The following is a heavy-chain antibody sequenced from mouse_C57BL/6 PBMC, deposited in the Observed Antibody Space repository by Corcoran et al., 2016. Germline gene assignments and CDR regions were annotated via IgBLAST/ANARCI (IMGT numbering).Heavy chain of an antibody. CDR2: INPNNGGT. CDR3: ARGDYYGSSYPVAY. V-gene: IGHV1-18*01. J-gene: IGHJ3*01. D-gene: IGHD1-1*01. Sequence: EVQLQQSGPELVKPGASVKIPCKASGYTFTDYNMDWVKQSHGKSLEWIGDINPNNGGTIYNQKFKGKATLTVDKSSSTAYMELRSLTSEDTAVYYRARGDYYGSSYPVAYWGQGTLVTVS. CDR1: GYTFTDYN.